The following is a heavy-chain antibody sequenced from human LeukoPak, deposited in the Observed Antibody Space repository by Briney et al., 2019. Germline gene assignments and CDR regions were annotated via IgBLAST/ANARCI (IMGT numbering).Heavy chain of an antibody. D-gene: IGHD6-13*01. CDR2: IWYDGSNK. V-gene: IGHV3-33*01. Sequence: PGRSLRLSCAASGFTFSSYGMHWVRQAPGKGLEWVAVIWYDGSNKYYADSVKGRFTISRDNSKNTLYLQMNSLRAEDTAVYYCARDPGGIAAAGDASDYWGQGTLVTVSS. CDR1: GFTFSSYG. J-gene: IGHJ4*02. CDR3: ARDPGGIAAAGDASDY.